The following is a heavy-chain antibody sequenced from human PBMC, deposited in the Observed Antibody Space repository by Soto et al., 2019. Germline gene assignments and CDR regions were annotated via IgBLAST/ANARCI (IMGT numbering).Heavy chain of an antibody. Sequence: EVQLVESGGGLVQPGRSLRLSCAASGFTFDDYAMHWVRQAPGKGLEWVSGISWNSGSIGYADSVKGRFTISRDNAKNSLYLQMNSPTAEDTALYYCAKEADYWGQGTLVTVSS. V-gene: IGHV3-9*01. CDR3: AKEADY. CDR2: ISWNSGSI. CDR1: GFTFDDYA. J-gene: IGHJ4*02.